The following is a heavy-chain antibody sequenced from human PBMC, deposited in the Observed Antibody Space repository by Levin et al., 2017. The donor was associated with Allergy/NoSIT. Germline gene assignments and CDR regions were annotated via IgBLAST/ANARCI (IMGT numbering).Heavy chain of an antibody. CDR2: ISAYNGNT. J-gene: IGHJ3*02. Sequence: GESLKISCKASGYTFTSYGISWVRQAPGQGLEWMGWISAYNGNTNYAQKLQGRVTMTTDTSTSTAYMELRSLRSDDTAVYYCARDLSSSWQDDAFDIWGQGTMVTVSS. V-gene: IGHV1-18*01. CDR3: ARDLSSSWQDDAFDI. CDR1: GYTFTSYG. D-gene: IGHD6-13*01.